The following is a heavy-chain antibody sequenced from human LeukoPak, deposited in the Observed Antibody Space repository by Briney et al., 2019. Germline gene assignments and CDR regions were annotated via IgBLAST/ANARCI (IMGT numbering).Heavy chain of an antibody. D-gene: IGHD4-17*01. J-gene: IGHJ4*02. CDR2: INPNGGGT. Sequence: GASVKVFCKASGYAFTSYYINWVRQAPGQGLEWMGIINPNGGGTTYTQRFQGRVTMTRDTSTSTVYMELSSLRSEDTAVYYCARDRDYGDPYYFDYWGQGTLVTVSS. CDR1: GYAFTSYY. V-gene: IGHV1-46*01. CDR3: ARDRDYGDPYYFDY.